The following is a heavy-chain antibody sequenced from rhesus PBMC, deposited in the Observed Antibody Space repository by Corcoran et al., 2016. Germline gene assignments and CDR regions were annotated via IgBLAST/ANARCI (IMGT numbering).Heavy chain of an antibody. J-gene: IGHJ4*01. CDR3: ARGNGAAFDY. D-gene: IGHD1-32*01. CDR2: INSGGGST. V-gene: IGHV3S25*01. Sequence: EVQLVESGGGLAKPGGSVRLSCAASGFAFSSYWMHWVRQAPGKGLGWVSSINSGGGSTYYADSVKGRLTISRDNSKNTVYLQMNSLRAEDTAVYYCARGNGAAFDYWGQGVLVTVSS. CDR1: GFAFSSYW.